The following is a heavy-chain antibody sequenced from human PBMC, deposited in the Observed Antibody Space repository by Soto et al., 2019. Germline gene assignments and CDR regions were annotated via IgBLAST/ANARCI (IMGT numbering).Heavy chain of an antibody. D-gene: IGHD3-22*01. V-gene: IGHV4-61*01. J-gene: IGHJ4*02. CDR3: ARGVTMITGFDY. CDR1: GGSVSSGSYY. Sequence: SETLSLTSTVSGGSVSSGSYYWSWIRQPPGKGLEFIGYIFYNGSTNYNPSLKSRVTMSVDTSRDQFSLRLSSVTAPDTAFYYCARGVTMITGFDYWGQGSLVTVSS. CDR2: IFYNGST.